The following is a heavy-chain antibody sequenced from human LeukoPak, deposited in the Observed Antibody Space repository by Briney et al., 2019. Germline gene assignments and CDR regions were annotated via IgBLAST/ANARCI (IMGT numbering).Heavy chain of an antibody. CDR1: GESFSSYS. D-gene: IGHD3-10*01. CDR3: ARGYYPPRWYFDL. CDR2: IIEKGNA. Sequence: SETLSLTCALYGESFSSYSWSWTWIRQTPEKGLERIGEIIEKGNANYNPSLKSRVTIDLDTSKNQFSLKLTSMTAADTAMYYCARGYYPPRWYFDLWGRGTLVTVSS. V-gene: IGHV4-34*01. J-gene: IGHJ2*01.